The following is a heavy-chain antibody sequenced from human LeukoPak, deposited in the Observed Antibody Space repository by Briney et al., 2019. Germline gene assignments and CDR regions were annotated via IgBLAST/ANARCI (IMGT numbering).Heavy chain of an antibody. J-gene: IGHJ4*02. Sequence: SETLSLTCTVSGGSISDYYWNWIRQPPGKGLEWIGYVHFSGSTNQNPSLKGRVTISVDRSKNKISLKLISMTVADTAVYYCATARSGRYLDYWGQGTPVTVSS. V-gene: IGHV4-59*01. CDR1: GGSISDYY. CDR2: VHFSGST. CDR3: ATARSGRYLDY. D-gene: IGHD1-26*01.